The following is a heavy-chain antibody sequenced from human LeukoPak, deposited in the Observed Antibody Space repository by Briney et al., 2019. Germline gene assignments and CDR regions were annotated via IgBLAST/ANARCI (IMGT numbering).Heavy chain of an antibody. D-gene: IGHD3-10*01. J-gene: IGHJ3*02. CDR3: ARDRGLGDEDTFAI. CDR1: GFTFSTYG. V-gene: IGHV3-33*01. CDR2: VWYDGSNK. Sequence: GGSQRLSCAASGFTFSTYGMHWVRQAPGKGLEWVAVVWYDGSNKYYADSVKGRFTISRDNSKNTLYLQMNSMRAEDTAIYYCARDRGLGDEDTFAIGGQGTWLTVS.